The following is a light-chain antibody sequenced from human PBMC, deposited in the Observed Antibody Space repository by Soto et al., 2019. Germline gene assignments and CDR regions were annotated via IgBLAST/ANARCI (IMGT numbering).Light chain of an antibody. Sequence: DIVMTQSPLSLPVTPGEPASSSCRSSQSLLHSNGYNYLGWYLQKPGQSPQLLIYFGSNRASGVPDRCSGSGSGKDFTLKISRVEAEDVGVYYWMQALRAPLTFGQGTKVEIK. CDR3: MQALRAPLT. V-gene: IGKV2-28*01. J-gene: IGKJ1*01. CDR1: QSLLHSNGYNY. CDR2: FGS.